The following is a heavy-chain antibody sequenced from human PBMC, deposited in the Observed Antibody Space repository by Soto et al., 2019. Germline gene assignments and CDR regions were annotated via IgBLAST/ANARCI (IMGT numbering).Heavy chain of an antibody. J-gene: IGHJ5*02. D-gene: IGHD4-17*01. Sequence: QEQLVESGGGVVKPGGSMRLSCTASGFSFSDYYMSWIRKAPGKGLECIAYISSSGNSIYYADSVKGRFTVSRDNAKNSLYLHMNSLTAEDTAIYYCVRDDDYGGTNNWFDPWGQGTLVTVSS. CDR1: GFSFSDYY. CDR2: ISSSGNSI. CDR3: VRDDDYGGTNNWFDP. V-gene: IGHV3-11*01.